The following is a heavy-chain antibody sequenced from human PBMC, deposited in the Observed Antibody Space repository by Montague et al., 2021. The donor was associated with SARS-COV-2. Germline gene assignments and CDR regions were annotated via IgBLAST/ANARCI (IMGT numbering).Heavy chain of an antibody. J-gene: IGHJ4*02. D-gene: IGHD4-17*01. V-gene: IGHV4-59*02. CDR2: TYDSGST. Sequence: ETLSLTCIVSGSSVRSYYWSWIRQPPGKGLEWIGYTYDSGSTNYNPSLKSRVTISVDTSKNQFSLKLSSVTAADTAVYYCARENTVTTFGGPYYIDSWGQGTLVTVSA. CDR1: GSSVRSYY. CDR3: ARENTVTTFGGPYYIDS.